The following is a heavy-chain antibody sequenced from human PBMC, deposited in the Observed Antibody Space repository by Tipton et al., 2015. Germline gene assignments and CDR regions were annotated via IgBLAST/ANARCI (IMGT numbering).Heavy chain of an antibody. CDR3: ARDYCPVTSGYDY. D-gene: IGHD2-2*01. J-gene: IGHJ4*02. CDR2: ISWDGRNK. V-gene: IGHV3-33*05. CDR1: GFTLTRYG. Sequence: SLRLSCAASGFTLTRYGMNWVRQAPGKGLEWVAVISWDGRNKYYADSVKGRFTVSRDTSKNTLYLQMDSLGADDTAVYYCARDYCPVTSGYDYWGQGTLVAVSS.